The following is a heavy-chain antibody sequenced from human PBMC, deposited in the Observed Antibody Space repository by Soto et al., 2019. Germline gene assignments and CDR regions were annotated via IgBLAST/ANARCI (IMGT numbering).Heavy chain of an antibody. V-gene: IGHV5-51*01. CDR3: ARHDSGSYYIHFKYYGMDV. CDR1: GYSFTSYW. J-gene: IGHJ6*02. D-gene: IGHD1-26*01. Sequence: EVQLVQSGAEVKKPGESLKISCKGSGYSFTSYWIGWVRQMPGKGLEWMGIIYPGDSDTRYSPSFQGQVTISADKSISTAYLQWSSLKASDTAMYYCARHDSGSYYIHFKYYGMDVWGQGTTVTVSS. CDR2: IYPGDSDT.